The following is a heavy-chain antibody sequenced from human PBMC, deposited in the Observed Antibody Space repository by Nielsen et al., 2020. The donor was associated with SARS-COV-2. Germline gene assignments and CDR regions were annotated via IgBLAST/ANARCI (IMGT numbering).Heavy chain of an antibody. CDR3: ARDRDIDYFDS. CDR1: GFTFSDHY. J-gene: IGHJ4*02. V-gene: IGHV3-11*01. CDR2: ISSSGGTT. Sequence: GGSLRISCAASGFTFSDHYMSWIRQPPGRGLEWVSYISSSGGTTNYADSVTGRFTISRDNAKNSLFLQMNSLRAEDTGIYYCARDRDIDYFDSWGQGTLVTVSS.